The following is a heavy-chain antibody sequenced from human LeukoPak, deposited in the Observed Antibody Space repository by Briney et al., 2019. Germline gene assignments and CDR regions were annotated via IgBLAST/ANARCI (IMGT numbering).Heavy chain of an antibody. J-gene: IGHJ2*01. Sequence: SETLSLTCTVSGGSISSGDYYWSWTRQPPGKGLEWIGYIYYSGSTYYNPSLKSRVTISVDTSKNQFSLKLSSVTAADTAVYYCARDGAGGSDWYFDLWGRGTLVTVSS. CDR3: ARDGAGGSDWYFDL. D-gene: IGHD3-10*01. V-gene: IGHV4-30-4*01. CDR1: GGSISSGDYY. CDR2: IYYSGST.